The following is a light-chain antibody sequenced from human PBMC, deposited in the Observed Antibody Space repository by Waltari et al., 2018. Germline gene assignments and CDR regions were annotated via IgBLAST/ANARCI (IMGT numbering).Light chain of an antibody. CDR3: SSYTLTRTWL. Sequence: QSALTQPASVSGSPGQSITISCAGTSRDVGAYTNVSWYQQHPGKAPKLIIYEVNRPPSRISCPFSHSKSCTTASLTVPGLQAEDESYYYCSSYTLTRTWLFGGGTKLTVL. V-gene: IGLV2-14*03. CDR2: EVN. CDR1: SRDVGAYTN. J-gene: IGLJ3*02.